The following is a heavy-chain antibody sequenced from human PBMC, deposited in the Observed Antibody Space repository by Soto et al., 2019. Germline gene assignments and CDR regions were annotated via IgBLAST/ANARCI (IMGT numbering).Heavy chain of an antibody. CDR2: ISPYNGDT. CDR1: GYSFTNYD. V-gene: IGHV1-18*01. J-gene: IGHJ4*02. CDR3: ARYCSSNSCDHYFDY. D-gene: IGHD2-2*01. Sequence: ASVKVSCKASGYSFTNYDISWVRQAPGQGLEWMGWISPYNGDTNYAQKLQGRVTMTTDTSTSTAYMELRSLRSDDTAVYYCARYCSSNSCDHYFDYWGQGTLVTVSS.